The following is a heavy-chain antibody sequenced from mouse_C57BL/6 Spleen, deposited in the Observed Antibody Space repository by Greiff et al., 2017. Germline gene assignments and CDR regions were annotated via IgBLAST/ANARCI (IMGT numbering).Heavy chain of an antibody. CDR2: INPYNGGT. J-gene: IGHJ2*01. CDR1: GYTFTDYY. D-gene: IGHD1-1*01. V-gene: IGHV1-19*01. Sequence: VQLQQSGPVLVKPGASVKMSCKASGYTFTDYYMNWVKQSHGKSLEWIGVINPYNGGTSYNQKFKGKATLTVDKSSSTGYMELNSLTSEDSAVYYCVRRDYGSSFDYWGQGTTLTVSS. CDR3: VRRDYGSSFDY.